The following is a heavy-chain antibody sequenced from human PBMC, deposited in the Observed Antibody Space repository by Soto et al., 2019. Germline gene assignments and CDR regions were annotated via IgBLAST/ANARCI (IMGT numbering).Heavy chain of an antibody. V-gene: IGHV6-1*01. D-gene: IGHD3-3*02. CDR2: TYYRSKWFN. Sequence: SQTLSLTCAISGDSVSSNSAAWNWIRLSPSRGLEWLGRTYYRSKWFNNYALSVKGRITINPDTSKNKFSLQLNSVTPEDTALYYCAREGRLAASIFHNWFDPWGQGTLVTVS. CDR3: AREGRLAASIFHNWFDP. J-gene: IGHJ5*02. CDR1: GDSVSSNSAA.